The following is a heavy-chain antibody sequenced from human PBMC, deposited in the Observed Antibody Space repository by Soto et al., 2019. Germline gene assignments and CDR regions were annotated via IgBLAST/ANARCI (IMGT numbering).Heavy chain of an antibody. V-gene: IGHV3-30*18. Sequence: QVQLMESGGGVVQPGRSLRLSCAASGFTFNTYAMHWVRQAPGKGLEWGPVITPVGTEQYNADSVKGRFTISRDNPKNTLYLQMNSLGLEDMSIYHCAKRGILGAQGMAYFDLWGRGTLVTVSS. J-gene: IGHJ2*01. CDR2: ITPVGTEQ. CDR1: GFTFNTYA. CDR3: AKRGILGAQGMAYFDL. D-gene: IGHD1-26*01.